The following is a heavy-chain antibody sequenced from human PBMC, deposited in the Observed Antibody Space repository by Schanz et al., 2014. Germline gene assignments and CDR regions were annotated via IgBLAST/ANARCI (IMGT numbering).Heavy chain of an antibody. CDR1: GFAVDNYY. Sequence: EVQLVESGGGLVQPGGSLRLSCAASGFAVDNYYMSCVRQAPGKGLEWVSYISGSGGSTYYADSVRGRFTISRDNSKNTLYLQMNSLRAGDAAVYYCARGLIAAAGGAFDYWGQGTLVAVSS. CDR2: ISGSGGST. D-gene: IGHD6-13*01. J-gene: IGHJ4*02. V-gene: IGHV3-23*04. CDR3: ARGLIAAAGGAFDY.